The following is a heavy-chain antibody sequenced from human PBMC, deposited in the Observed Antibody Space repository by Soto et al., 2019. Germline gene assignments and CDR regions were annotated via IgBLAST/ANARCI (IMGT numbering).Heavy chain of an antibody. CDR2: TYYSGST. V-gene: IGHV4-31*03. Sequence: SETLSLTCTVSGGSISSGGYYWSWIRQHPGKGLEWIGYTYYSGSTYYNPSLKSRVTISVDTSKNQFSLKLSSVTAADTAVYYCAREGIVSPAFDIWGQGTMVTVSS. CDR1: GGSISSGGYY. CDR3: AREGIVSPAFDI. D-gene: IGHD2-21*01. J-gene: IGHJ3*02.